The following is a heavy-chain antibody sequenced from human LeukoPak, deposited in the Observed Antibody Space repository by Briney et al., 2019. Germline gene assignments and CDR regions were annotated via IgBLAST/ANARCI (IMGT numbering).Heavy chain of an antibody. D-gene: IGHD2/OR15-2a*01. CDR3: ARDGGYFDYFDY. J-gene: IGHJ4*02. Sequence: GGSLRLSCAASGFTFSGYAMSWVRQAPGKGLEWVSAISGSGGSTYYADSVKGRFTISRDNSKNTLYLQMNSLRAEDTAVYYCARDGGYFDYFDYWGQGTLVTVSS. V-gene: IGHV3-23*01. CDR2: ISGSGGST. CDR1: GFTFSGYA.